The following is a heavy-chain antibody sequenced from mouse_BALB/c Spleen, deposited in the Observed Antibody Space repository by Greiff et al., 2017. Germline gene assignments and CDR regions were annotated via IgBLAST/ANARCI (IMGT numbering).Heavy chain of an antibody. V-gene: IGHV1-54*01. CDR1: GYAFTNYL. CDR3: ARSPGAHYAMDY. Sequence: QVQLQQSGAELVRPGTSVKVSCKASGYAFTNYLIEWVKQRPGQGLEWIGVINPGSGGTNYNGKFKGKATLTADKSSSTAYMQLSSLTSEDSAVYFCARSPGAHYAMDYWGQGTSVTVSS. CDR2: INPGSGGT. J-gene: IGHJ4*01.